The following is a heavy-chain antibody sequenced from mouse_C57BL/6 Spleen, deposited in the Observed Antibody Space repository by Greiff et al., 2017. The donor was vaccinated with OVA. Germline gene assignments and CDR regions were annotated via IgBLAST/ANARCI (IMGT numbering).Heavy chain of an antibody. CDR2: IYPRSGNT. Sequence: VKLMESGAELARPGASVKLSCKASGYTFTSYGISWVKQRTGQGLEWIGEIYPRSGNTYYNEKFKGKATLTADKSSSTAYMELRSLTSEDSAVYFCARPITTVVATDDYWGQGTTLTVSS. CDR3: ARPITTVVATDDY. D-gene: IGHD1-1*01. CDR1: GYTFTSYG. V-gene: IGHV1-81*01. J-gene: IGHJ2*01.